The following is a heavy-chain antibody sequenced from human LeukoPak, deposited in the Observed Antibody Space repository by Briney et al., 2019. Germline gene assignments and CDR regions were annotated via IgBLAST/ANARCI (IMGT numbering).Heavy chain of an antibody. J-gene: IGHJ4*02. CDR3: ASHVTVLGTRGFYF. Sequence: SQTLSLTCTVSGGSISSGGYYWSWIRQHPGKSLEWIGNIYYSASTYYNPSLKSRVTISVDTSKNQFSLKLSSVTAADTATYYCASHVTVLGTRGFYFWGRGTLVTVS. CDR2: IYYSAST. V-gene: IGHV4-31*03. CDR1: GGSISSGGYY. D-gene: IGHD6-19*01.